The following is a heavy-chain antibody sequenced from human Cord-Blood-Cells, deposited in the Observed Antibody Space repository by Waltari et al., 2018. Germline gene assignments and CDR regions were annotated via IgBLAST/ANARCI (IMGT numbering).Heavy chain of an antibody. Sequence: QVQLVQSGAEVKKPGASVKVSCKASGYTFTGYYMHWVRQAPGQGLEWMGWINPNSGGTNYAQKFQGWVTMTRDTSISTAYMGLSRLRSDDTAVYYCARARDYDSSGFDYWGQGTLVTVSS. D-gene: IGHD3-22*01. CDR3: ARARDYDSSGFDY. J-gene: IGHJ4*02. CDR1: GYTFTGYY. CDR2: INPNSGGT. V-gene: IGHV1-2*04.